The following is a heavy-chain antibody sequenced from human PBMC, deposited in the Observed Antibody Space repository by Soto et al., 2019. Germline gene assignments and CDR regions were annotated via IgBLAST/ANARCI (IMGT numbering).Heavy chain of an antibody. CDR3: ASTVVVRGAFEI. D-gene: IGHD2-15*01. J-gene: IGHJ3*02. CDR1: GYTFTSYG. V-gene: IGHV1-18*01. CDR2: ISAYNGNT. Sequence: ASVKVSCKASGYTFTSYGISWVRQAPGQGLEWMGWISAYNGNTNYAQKLQGRVTMTTDTSTSTAYMELRSLRSGDTAVYYCASTVVVRGAFEIWGQGTMVTVSS.